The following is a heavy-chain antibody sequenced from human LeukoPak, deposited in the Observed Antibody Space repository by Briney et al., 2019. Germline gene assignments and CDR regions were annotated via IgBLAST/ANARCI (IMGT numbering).Heavy chain of an antibody. Sequence: GESLKISCKGSGYSFTSYWIGWVRHMPGKGLEWIGIIYPGDSDTRYSPSFQGQVTTSADKSISTAYLQWSSLKASDTAMYYCARRDALDAFDIWGQGTMVTVSS. CDR3: ARRDALDAFDI. J-gene: IGHJ3*02. V-gene: IGHV5-51*01. CDR1: GYSFTSYW. CDR2: IYPGDSDT. D-gene: IGHD5-24*01.